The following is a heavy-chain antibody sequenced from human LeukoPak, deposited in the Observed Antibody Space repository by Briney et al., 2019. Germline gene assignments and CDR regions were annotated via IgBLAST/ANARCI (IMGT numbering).Heavy chain of an antibody. CDR3: ARVGELPGRAIDQ. CDR2: SNSDGSST. D-gene: IGHD1-1*01. V-gene: IGHV3-74*01. J-gene: IGHJ4*02. Sequence: GGSLRLSCVASGFTFSRDWMHWGRQAPGKGLVWVSRSNSDGSSTNYADSLEGRFTISRDNAKNTLYLQMNSLRAEDTAVYYCARVGELPGRAIDQWGQGTLVTVSS. CDR1: GFTFSRDW.